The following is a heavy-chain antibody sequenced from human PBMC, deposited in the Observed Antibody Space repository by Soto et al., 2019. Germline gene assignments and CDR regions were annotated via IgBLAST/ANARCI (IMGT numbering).Heavy chain of an antibody. V-gene: IGHV3-48*02. CDR3: ATEGQNGYTPYYIET. Sequence: TGGSLRLSCLASGFSLSNSGMFWVRQAPGKGLEWISYISRSHSAIYYADSVKGRFTMSRDNAKNSIFLQMNGLTDEDRAVYYCATEGQNGYTPYYIETWGQGVTVTVYS. D-gene: IGHD5-12*01. CDR1: GFSLSNSG. J-gene: IGHJ4*02. CDR2: ISRSHSAI.